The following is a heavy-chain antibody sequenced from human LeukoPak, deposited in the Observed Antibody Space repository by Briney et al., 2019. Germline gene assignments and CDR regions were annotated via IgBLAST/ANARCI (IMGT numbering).Heavy chain of an antibody. J-gene: IGHJ4*02. CDR2: ISSSSSYI. V-gene: IGHV3-21*01. CDR1: GFTFSSYS. D-gene: IGHD3-10*01. Sequence: GGSLRLSCAASGFTFSSYSMNWVRQAPGKGLEWVSSISSSSSYIYYADSVKGRFTISRDNAKNSLYLQMNSLRAEDTAVYYCARVSMVRGVIITPFDYWGQGTLVTVSS. CDR3: ARVSMVRGVIITPFDY.